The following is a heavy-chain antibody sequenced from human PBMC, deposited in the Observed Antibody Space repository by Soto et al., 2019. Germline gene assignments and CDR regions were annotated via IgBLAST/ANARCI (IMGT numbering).Heavy chain of an antibody. CDR2: IYYSGST. CDR3: ARTSGQSFGYYYYGMDV. D-gene: IGHD3-10*01. V-gene: IGHV4-39*01. Sequence: SETLSLTCTVSGGSISSSSYYWGWIRQPPGKGLEWIGSIYYSGSTYYNPSLKSRVTISVDTSKNQFSLKLSSVTAADTAVYYCARTSGQSFGYYYYGMDVWGQGTTVTVSS. CDR1: GGSISSSSYY. J-gene: IGHJ6*02.